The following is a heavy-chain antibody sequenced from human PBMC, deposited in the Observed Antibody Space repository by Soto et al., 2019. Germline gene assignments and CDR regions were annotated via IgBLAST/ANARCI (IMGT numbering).Heavy chain of an antibody. V-gene: IGHV4-39*01. Sequence: SETLSLTCTVSGGSISRRIHYWGWVRQPPGKGPAWIGNVYCSGSTDYNPSLKSRVTISVDTSKNQFSLNLRSMTAADTAMYYCARMVRAIGSRPKPAYFSNWGQGILVTVSS. CDR2: VYCSGST. CDR1: GGSISRRIHY. CDR3: ARMVRAIGSRPKPAYFSN. J-gene: IGHJ4*02. D-gene: IGHD1-26*01.